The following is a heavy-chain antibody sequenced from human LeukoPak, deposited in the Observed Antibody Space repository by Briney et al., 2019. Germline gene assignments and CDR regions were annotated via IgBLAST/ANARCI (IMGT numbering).Heavy chain of an antibody. D-gene: IGHD3-22*01. Sequence: GGSLKLSCAASGFTFSSYSMNWVRQAPGKGLEWVSSISSSSSYIYYADSVKGRFTISRDNAKNSLYLQMNSLRAEDTAVYYCARDSMIVVVIRPLDYWGQGTLVTVSS. CDR3: ARDSMIVVVIRPLDY. J-gene: IGHJ4*02. CDR1: GFTFSSYS. V-gene: IGHV3-21*01. CDR2: ISSSSSYI.